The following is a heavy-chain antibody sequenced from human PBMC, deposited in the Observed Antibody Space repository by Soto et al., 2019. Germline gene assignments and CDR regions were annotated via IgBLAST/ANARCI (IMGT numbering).Heavy chain of an antibody. CDR2: INAGNGNT. CDR1: GYTFTSYA. J-gene: IGHJ4*02. Sequence: ASVKVSFKASGYTFTSYAMPWVLQAPGQRLEWMGWINAGNGNTNYAQKLQGRVTMTTDTSTSTAYMELRSLRSDDTAVYYCARDAAVGLFDYWGQGTLVTVSS. V-gene: IGHV1-3*01. D-gene: IGHD1-26*01. CDR3: ARDAAVGLFDY.